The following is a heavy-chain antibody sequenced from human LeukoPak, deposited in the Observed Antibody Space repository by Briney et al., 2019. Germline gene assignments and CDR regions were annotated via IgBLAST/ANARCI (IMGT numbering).Heavy chain of an antibody. CDR1: GYTFTGYY. Sequence: GASVKVSCKASGYTFTGYYMHWVRQAPGQGLEWMGRINPNSGGTNYARKFQGRVTMTRDTSISTAYMELSRLRSDDTAVYYCARSYYYGSGSRVDWFDPWGQGTLVTVSS. V-gene: IGHV1-2*06. J-gene: IGHJ5*02. CDR2: INPNSGGT. D-gene: IGHD3-10*01. CDR3: ARSYYYGSGSRVDWFDP.